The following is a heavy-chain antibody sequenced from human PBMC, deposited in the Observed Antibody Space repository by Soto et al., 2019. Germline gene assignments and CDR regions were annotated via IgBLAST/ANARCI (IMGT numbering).Heavy chain of an antibody. Sequence: PSETLSLTCTVSGGSISSSSYYWGWIRQPPGKGLEWIGSIYYSGSTYYNPSLKSRVTISVDTSKNQFSLKLSSVTAADTAVYYWTGHPINVDGTGTPYFDYWGQGTLLTVSS. CDR2: IYYSGST. CDR1: GGSISSSSYY. V-gene: IGHV4-39*01. CDR3: TGHPINVDGTGTPYFDY. J-gene: IGHJ4*02. D-gene: IGHD3-10*01.